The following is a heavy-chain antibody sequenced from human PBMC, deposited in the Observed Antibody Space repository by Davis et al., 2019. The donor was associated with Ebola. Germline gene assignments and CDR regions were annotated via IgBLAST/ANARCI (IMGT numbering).Heavy chain of an antibody. Sequence: PGGSLRLSCAASGFTFSSYVMHWVRQAPGKGLEWVAVIWYDGSNKYYADSVKGRFTISRDNSKNTLYLQMNSLRAEDTAVYYCARDRHKYCSSTSCYGYFDYWGQGTLVTVSS. CDR1: GFTFSSYV. CDR3: ARDRHKYCSSTSCYGYFDY. CDR2: IWYDGSNK. D-gene: IGHD2-2*01. J-gene: IGHJ4*02. V-gene: IGHV3-33*01.